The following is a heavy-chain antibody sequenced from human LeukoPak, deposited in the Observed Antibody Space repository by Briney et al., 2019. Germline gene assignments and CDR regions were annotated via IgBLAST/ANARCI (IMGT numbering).Heavy chain of an antibody. CDR2: IYYSGST. V-gene: IGHV4-39*01. Sequence: PSGTLSLTCTVSGGSISSSSYYWGWIRQPPGKGLEWIGSIYYSGSTYYNPSLKSRVAISVDTSKNQFSLKLSSVTAADTAVYYCASLAAAASSGDDAFDIWGQGTMVTVSS. J-gene: IGHJ3*02. CDR3: ASLAAAASSGDDAFDI. D-gene: IGHD6-13*01. CDR1: GGSISSSSYY.